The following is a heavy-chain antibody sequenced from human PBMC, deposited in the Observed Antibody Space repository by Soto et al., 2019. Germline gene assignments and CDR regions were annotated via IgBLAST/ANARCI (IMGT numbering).Heavy chain of an antibody. V-gene: IGHV3-23*01. J-gene: IGHJ4*02. Sequence: QPXGSLRLACTASGFTFSSYAMSWVRQAPGKGLEWVSAISGSGGSTYYADSVKGRFTISRDNSKNTLYLQMNSLRAEDKAVYYCAKDIIFGVVPFDYWGQGTLVTVYS. CDR3: AKDIIFGVVPFDY. CDR2: ISGSGGST. CDR1: GFTFSSYA. D-gene: IGHD3-3*01.